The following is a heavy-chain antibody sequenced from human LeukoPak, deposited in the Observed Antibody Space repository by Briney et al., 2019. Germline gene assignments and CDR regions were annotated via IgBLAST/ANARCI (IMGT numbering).Heavy chain of an antibody. CDR3: ARDRGPVYNYYDSRYYFDY. CDR1: GYTFTSYY. D-gene: IGHD3-22*01. J-gene: IGHJ4*02. CDR2: INPSGGST. Sequence: ASVKVSCKASGYTFTSYYMHWVRQAPGQGLEWMGIINPSGGSTSYAQKFQGRVTMTRDMSTSTVYMELSSLRSEDTAVYYCARDRGPVYNYYDSRYYFDYWGQGTPVTVSS. V-gene: IGHV1-46*01.